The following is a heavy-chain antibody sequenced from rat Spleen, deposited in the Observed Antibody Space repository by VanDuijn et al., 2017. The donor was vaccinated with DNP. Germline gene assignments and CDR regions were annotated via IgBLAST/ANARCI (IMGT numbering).Heavy chain of an antibody. CDR2: ITNTGGGT. CDR1: GITFNNYW. Sequence: EVQLVESGGGLVQPGRSLKLSRAVSGITFNNYWMTWIRQAPGKGLEWVASITNTGGGTYYPDSVKGRFTISRDNAKSTLYLQMDSLRSEDTATYYCARSDSYGFPYWGQGTLVTVSS. V-gene: IGHV5-31*01. J-gene: IGHJ3*01. CDR3: ARSDSYGFPY. D-gene: IGHD1-2*01.